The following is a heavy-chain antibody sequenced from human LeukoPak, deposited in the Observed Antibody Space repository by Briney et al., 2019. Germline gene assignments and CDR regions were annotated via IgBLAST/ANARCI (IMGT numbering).Heavy chain of an antibody. CDR2: ISGSGGST. Sequence: PGGSLRLSCAASGFTFSSYAMSWVRQAPGKGLEWVSAISGSGGSTYYADSVKGRFTISRDNSKNTLYLQMNSLRAEDTAVYYCAKDGLWFGESGLDYWGQGTLVTVSS. CDR1: GFTFSSYA. V-gene: IGHV3-23*01. J-gene: IGHJ4*02. D-gene: IGHD3-10*01. CDR3: AKDGLWFGESGLDY.